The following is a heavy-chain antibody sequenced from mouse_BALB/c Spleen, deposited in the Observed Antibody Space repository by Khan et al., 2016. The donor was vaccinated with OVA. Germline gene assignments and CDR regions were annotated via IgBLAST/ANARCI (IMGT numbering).Heavy chain of an antibody. CDR1: GYSFTTYY. V-gene: IGHV1S135*01. Sequence: VQLQQSGPELMKPGASVRISCKASGYSFTTYYIHWLMQSHGKSLEWIGYIDPFSGGTTYNQKFKGKATLTVDKSSSTAYIHHSNLTSEDSAVYYCTRHGYVAWFTYWGQGTLVTVSA. CDR2: IDPFSGGT. D-gene: IGHD2-2*01. J-gene: IGHJ3*01. CDR3: TRHGYVAWFTY.